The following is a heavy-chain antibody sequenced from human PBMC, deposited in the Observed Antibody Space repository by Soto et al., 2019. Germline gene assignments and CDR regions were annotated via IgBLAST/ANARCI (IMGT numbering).Heavy chain of an antibody. CDR1: GFTFSSYA. CDR2: ISYDGSNK. V-gene: IGHV3-30-3*01. Sequence: GGSLRLSCAASGFTFSSYAMHWVRQAPGKGLEWVAVISYDGSNKYYADSVKGRFTISRDNSKNTLYLQMNSLRAEDTAVYYCARDPSPYYDSSGYCFDYWGQGTLVTVSS. CDR3: ARDPSPYYDSSGYCFDY. D-gene: IGHD3-22*01. J-gene: IGHJ4*02.